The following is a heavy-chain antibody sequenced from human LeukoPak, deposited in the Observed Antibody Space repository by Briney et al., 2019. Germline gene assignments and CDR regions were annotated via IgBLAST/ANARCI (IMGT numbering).Heavy chain of an antibody. J-gene: IGHJ5*02. CDR1: GFTFSSYS. Sequence: GGSRRLSCAASGFTFSSYSMNWVRQAPGKGLEWVSYISSSSSTIYYADSVKGRFTISRDNAKNSLYLQMNSLRAEDTAVYYCARLATYYYDSSDNWFDPWGQGTLVTVSS. V-gene: IGHV3-48*01. CDR2: ISSSSSTI. CDR3: ARLATYYYDSSDNWFDP. D-gene: IGHD3-22*01.